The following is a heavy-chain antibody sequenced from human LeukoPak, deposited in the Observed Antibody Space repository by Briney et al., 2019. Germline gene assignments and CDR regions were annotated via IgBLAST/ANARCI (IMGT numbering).Heavy chain of an antibody. V-gene: IGHV3-30*18. CDR1: GFTFSSYG. D-gene: IGHD1/OR15-1a*01. Sequence: PGGSLRLSCAASGFTFSSYGMHWVRQAPGKGLEWVAVISYDGSNKYYADPVKGRFTISRDNSKNTLYLQMNSLRAEDTAVYYCAKEGSITGTFDYWGQGTLVTVSS. CDR3: AKEGSITGTFDY. J-gene: IGHJ4*02. CDR2: ISYDGSNK.